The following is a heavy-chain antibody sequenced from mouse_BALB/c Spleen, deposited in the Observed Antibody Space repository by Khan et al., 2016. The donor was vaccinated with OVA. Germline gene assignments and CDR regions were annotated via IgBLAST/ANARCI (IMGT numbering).Heavy chain of an antibody. CDR3: AGQPYYHYEILDY. J-gene: IGHJ4*01. D-gene: IGHD2-4*01. Sequence: QVQLKQSGPGLVAPSQSLSITCTISGFSLTNYGVHWIRQTPGKGLEWLVVIWSDGSTTYNSALKSRLSITKDNSKSQVFLQMNSLQPDDTAIYVCAGQPYYHYEILDYWGQGTSVTVSS. CDR2: IWSDGST. CDR1: GFSLTNYG. V-gene: IGHV2-6-1*01.